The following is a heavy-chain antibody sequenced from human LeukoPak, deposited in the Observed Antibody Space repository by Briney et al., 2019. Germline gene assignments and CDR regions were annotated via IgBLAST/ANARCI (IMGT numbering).Heavy chain of an antibody. J-gene: IGHJ4*02. CDR3: ARDDCSGGSCYSY. CDR1: GGSISSYY. V-gene: IGHV4-4*07. Sequence: SETLSLTCTVSGGSISSYYWSWIWQPAGKGLEWIGRIYTSGSTNYNPSLKSRVTMSVDTSKNQFSLKLSSVTAADTAVYYCARDDCSGGSCYSYWGQGTLVTVSS. D-gene: IGHD2-15*01. CDR2: IYTSGST.